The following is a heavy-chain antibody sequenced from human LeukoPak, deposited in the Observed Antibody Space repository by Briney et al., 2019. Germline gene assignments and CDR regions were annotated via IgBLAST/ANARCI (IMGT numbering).Heavy chain of an antibody. CDR3: ARLMVYAADY. J-gene: IGHJ4*02. Sequence: SGGSLQISCQGSGYIFTSYWIGWVRPLPGKGLEWMGIIYPGDSDTRYSPSFQGQVTVSADKSISTAFLQWSSLKASDTAMYYCARLMVYAADYWGQGTLVTVSS. V-gene: IGHV5-51*01. CDR1: GYIFTSYW. CDR2: IYPGDSDT. D-gene: IGHD2-8*01.